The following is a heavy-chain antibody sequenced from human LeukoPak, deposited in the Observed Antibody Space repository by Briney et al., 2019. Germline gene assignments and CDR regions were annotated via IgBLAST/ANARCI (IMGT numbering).Heavy chain of an antibody. J-gene: IGHJ4*02. CDR3: AREGDPTGSYYNY. CDR1: GVSISSSNR. CDR2: IYHSGST. D-gene: IGHD3-10*01. Sequence: PSGTLSLTCDVSGVSISSSNRWSWVRQPPGKGLEWIGEIYHSGSTNYNPSLKSRVTISVDKSKNQFSLNVNSVTAADTAVYYCAREGDPTGSYYNYWGQGILVTVSS. V-gene: IGHV4-4*02.